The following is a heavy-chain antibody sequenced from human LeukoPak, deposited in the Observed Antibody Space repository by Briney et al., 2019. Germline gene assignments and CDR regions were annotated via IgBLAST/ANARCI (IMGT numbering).Heavy chain of an antibody. CDR3: AREGSNSGRGRAFDY. CDR2: IYDSGSGST. J-gene: IGHJ4*02. V-gene: IGHV4-4*07. D-gene: IGHD1-26*01. Sequence: PSETLSLTCTVSGSSISIYYWSWIRQPAGEGLEWIGRIYDSGSGSTNYNPSLKSRVTMSLDTSKSQFSLKLTSVTAADTAVYYCAREGSNSGRGRAFDYWGQGTLVTVSS. CDR1: GSSISIYY.